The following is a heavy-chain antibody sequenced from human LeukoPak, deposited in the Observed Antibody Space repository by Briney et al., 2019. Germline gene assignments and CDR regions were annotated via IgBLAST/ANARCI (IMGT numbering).Heavy chain of an antibody. Sequence: SETLSLTCTVSGYSISSSPYYWGWIRQPPGKGLEWIGNIFYTGSTHYNPSLKSRVTISVDTSKNQFSLKLSSVTAADTAVYYCAKLVYGSGYDFQSHYWGQGTLVTVS. J-gene: IGHJ4*02. CDR3: AKLVYGSGYDFQSHY. CDR1: GYSISSSPYY. V-gene: IGHV4-39*01. CDR2: IFYTGST. D-gene: IGHD5-12*01.